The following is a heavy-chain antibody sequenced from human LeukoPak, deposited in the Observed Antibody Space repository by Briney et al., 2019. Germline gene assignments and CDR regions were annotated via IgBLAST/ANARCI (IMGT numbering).Heavy chain of an antibody. D-gene: IGHD5-18*01. J-gene: IGHJ4*02. Sequence: SETLSLTCTVSGGSISSSSYYWGWIRQPPGKGLEWIGSIYYSGSTYYNPSLKSRVTISVDTSKNQFSLKLSSVTAADTAVYYCATWEGIQLWRYDYWGQGTLVTVSS. CDR3: ATWEGIQLWRYDY. CDR1: GGSISSSSYY. CDR2: IYYSGST. V-gene: IGHV4-39*07.